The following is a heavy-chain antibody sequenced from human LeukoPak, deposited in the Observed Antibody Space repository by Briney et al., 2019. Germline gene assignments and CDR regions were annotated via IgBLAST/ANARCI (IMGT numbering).Heavy chain of an antibody. Sequence: GASVKVSCKASGGTFSSYAISWVRQAPGQGLEWMGGIIPIFGTANYAQKFQGRVTITADESTSTAYMELRSLRSDDTAVYYCARVYGSGMNWFDPWGQGTLVTVSS. V-gene: IGHV1-69*13. CDR2: IIPIFGTA. CDR1: GGTFSSYA. J-gene: IGHJ5*02. D-gene: IGHD3-10*01. CDR3: ARVYGSGMNWFDP.